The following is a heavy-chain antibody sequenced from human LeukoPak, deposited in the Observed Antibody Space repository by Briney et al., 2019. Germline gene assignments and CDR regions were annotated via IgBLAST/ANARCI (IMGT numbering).Heavy chain of an antibody. CDR1: GYSFTNHW. J-gene: IGHJ4*02. V-gene: IGHV5-51*01. Sequence: GESLKISCKGSGYSFTNHWIGWVRQMPGKGLEWMGIIYPGDSDTRYSPSFQGQVTISADKSINTAYLQWSSLKASDTAMYYCARTQSSGYFSAFDYWGQGTLVTVSS. D-gene: IGHD3-22*01. CDR2: IYPGDSDT. CDR3: ARTQSSGYFSAFDY.